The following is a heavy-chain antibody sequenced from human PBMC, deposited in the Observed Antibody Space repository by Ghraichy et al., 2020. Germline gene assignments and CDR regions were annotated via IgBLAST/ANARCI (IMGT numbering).Heavy chain of an antibody. CDR1: GFTFSSYG. D-gene: IGHD1-26*01. CDR3: ARFSGRKHYGMDV. CDR2: IWYDGSNK. V-gene: IGHV3-33*01. J-gene: IGHJ6*02. Sequence: GSLRLSCAASGFTFSSYGMHWVRQAPGKGLEWVAVIWYDGSNKYYADSVKGRFTISRDNSKNTLYLQMNSLRAEDTAVYYCARFSGRKHYGMDVWGQGTTVTVSS.